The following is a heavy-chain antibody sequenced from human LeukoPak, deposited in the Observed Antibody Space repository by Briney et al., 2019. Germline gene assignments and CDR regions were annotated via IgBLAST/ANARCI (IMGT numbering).Heavy chain of an antibody. V-gene: IGHV3-30*18. D-gene: IGHD6-19*01. J-gene: IGHJ4*02. CDR1: GFTFSSYG. CDR3: AKLGPQWLVQGYFDY. CDR2: ISYDGSNK. Sequence: GGSLRLSCAASGFTFSSYGMHWVRQAPGKGLEWVAVISYDGSNKYYADSVKGRFTISRDNSKNTLYLQMNSLRAEDTAVYYCAKLGPQWLVQGYFDYWGQGTLVTVSS.